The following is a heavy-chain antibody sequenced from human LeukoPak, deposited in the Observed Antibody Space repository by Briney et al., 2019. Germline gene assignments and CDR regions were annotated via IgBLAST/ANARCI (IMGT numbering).Heavy chain of an antibody. V-gene: IGHV3-66*02. CDR2: IYSGGST. J-gene: IGHJ4*02. CDR3: AREGYSYSYDY. D-gene: IGHD5-18*01. Sequence: GGSLRLSYAAPGFTVSSNYMSWVRQAPGKGLEWVSVIYSGGSTYYADSVKGRFTISRDNSKNTLYLQMNSLRAEDTAVYYCAREGYSYSYDYWGQGTLVTVSS. CDR1: GFTVSSNY.